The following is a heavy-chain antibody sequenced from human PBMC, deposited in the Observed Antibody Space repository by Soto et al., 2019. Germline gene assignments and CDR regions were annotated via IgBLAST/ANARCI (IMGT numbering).Heavy chain of an antibody. D-gene: IGHD2-21*02. CDR2: MYNTGST. CDR3: ARDLWGYCGTDCYPLDV. J-gene: IGHJ6*02. CDR1: GGSISSYY. V-gene: IGHV4-59*01. Sequence: QVQLQESGPGLVKPSETLSLTCTVSGGSISSYYWSWIRQPPGKGLEWIGYMYNTGSTIYNPSLKSRVSISVDTSKTQFSLQLNSVTAADTAVYYCARDLWGYCGTDCYPLDVWGQGTTVTVSS.